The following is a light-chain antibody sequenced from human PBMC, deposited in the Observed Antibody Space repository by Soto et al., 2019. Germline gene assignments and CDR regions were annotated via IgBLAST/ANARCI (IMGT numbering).Light chain of an antibody. CDR2: AAS. CDR3: QKYNSAPWT. V-gene: IGKV1-27*01. Sequence: DIQLTPSPSVLSASVGDTVTITCRASQALSNYLAWYQQKPGKVPKLLIYAASTLQSGVPSRFSGSGSGTDFTLTISSLQPEDVATYYCQKYNSAPWTFGQGTKVDIK. J-gene: IGKJ1*01. CDR1: QALSNY.